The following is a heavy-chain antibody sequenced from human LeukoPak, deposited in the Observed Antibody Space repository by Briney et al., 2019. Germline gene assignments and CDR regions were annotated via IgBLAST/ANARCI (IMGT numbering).Heavy chain of an antibody. D-gene: IGHD6-13*01. CDR1: GYTFTGYY. Sequence: ASVKVSCKASGYTFTGYYMHWVRQAPGQGLEWMGWINPNSGGTNYAQKFQGRVTMTRDTSISTACMELSRLRSDDTAVYYCARVSYSSSWYGDVWGQGTTVTVSS. J-gene: IGHJ6*02. V-gene: IGHV1-2*02. CDR3: ARVSYSSSWYGDV. CDR2: INPNSGGT.